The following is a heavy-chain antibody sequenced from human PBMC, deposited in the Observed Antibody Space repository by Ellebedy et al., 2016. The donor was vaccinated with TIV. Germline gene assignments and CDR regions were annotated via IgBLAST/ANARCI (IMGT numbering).Heavy chain of an antibody. CDR1: GFTFSSYS. CDR3: AKVVDYYYYYYGMDV. D-gene: IGHD2-15*01. Sequence: GESLKISCAASGFTFSSYSMNWVRQAPGKGLEWVSSISSSSSYIYYADSVKGRFAISRDNAKNSLYLQMNSLRAEDTAVYYCAKVVDYYYYYYGMDVWGQGTTVTVSS. V-gene: IGHV3-21*04. CDR2: ISSSSSYI. J-gene: IGHJ6*02.